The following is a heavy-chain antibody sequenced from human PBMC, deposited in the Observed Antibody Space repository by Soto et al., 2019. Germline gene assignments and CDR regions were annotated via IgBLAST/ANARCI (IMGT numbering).Heavy chain of an antibody. CDR3: SRRHSTYYYDSSGYGDAFDI. CDR2: TRNKANSYTT. Sequence: GGSLRLSCAASGFTFSDHYMDWVRQAPGKGLEWVGRTRNKANSYTTEYAASVKGRFTISRDDSKNSLYLQMNSLKTEDTAVYYCSRRHSTYYYDSSGYGDAFDIWGQGTMVTVSS. J-gene: IGHJ3*02. V-gene: IGHV3-72*01. D-gene: IGHD3-22*01. CDR1: GFTFSDHY.